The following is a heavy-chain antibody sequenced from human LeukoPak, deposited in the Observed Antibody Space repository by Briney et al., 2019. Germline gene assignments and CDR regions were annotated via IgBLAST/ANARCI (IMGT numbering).Heavy chain of an antibody. J-gene: IGHJ6*03. Sequence: SQTLSLTCAISGDSVSSNSAAWNWIRQSPSRGLEWLGRTYYRSKLYNDYAVSVKSRITINPDTSKNQFSLQLNSVTPEDTAVYYCAREGIAARNNYYYYMDVWGKGTTVTVSS. CDR1: GDSVSSNSAA. CDR2: TYYRSKLYN. D-gene: IGHD6-6*01. V-gene: IGHV6-1*01. CDR3: AREGIAARNNYYYYMDV.